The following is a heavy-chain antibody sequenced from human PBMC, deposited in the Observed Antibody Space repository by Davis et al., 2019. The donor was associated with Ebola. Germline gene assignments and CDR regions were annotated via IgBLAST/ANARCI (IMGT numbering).Heavy chain of an antibody. CDR1: GFTFSSYG. J-gene: IGHJ4*02. CDR2: ISYDGSNK. V-gene: IGHV3-30*03. Sequence: GESLKISCAASGFTFSSYGMHWVRQAPGKGLEWVAVISYDGSNKYYADSVKGRFTISRDNAKNSLYLQMNSLRAEDTAVYYCALNDYGDPYWGQGTLVTVSS. D-gene: IGHD4-17*01. CDR3: ALNDYGDPY.